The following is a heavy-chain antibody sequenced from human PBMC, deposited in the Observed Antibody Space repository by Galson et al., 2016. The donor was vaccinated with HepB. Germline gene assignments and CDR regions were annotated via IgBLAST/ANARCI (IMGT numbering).Heavy chain of an antibody. CDR2: IWYDGSNK. CDR1: GFTFSNNG. CDR3: ARDFSLLASSGESSIFGVPTYGMDV. Sequence: SLRLSCAASGFTFSNNGMHWVRQAPGKGLKWVAIIWYDGSNKYYVDSVKGRFTISRDNSKNTLSLQMNSLRAEDTAVYYCARDFSLLASSGESSIFGVPTYGMDVWGRGTTVTVSS. V-gene: IGHV3-33*01. D-gene: IGHD3-3*01. J-gene: IGHJ6*02.